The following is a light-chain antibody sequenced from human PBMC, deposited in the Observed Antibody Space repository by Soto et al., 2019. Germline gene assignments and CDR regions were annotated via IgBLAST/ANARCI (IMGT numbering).Light chain of an antibody. CDR3: QQYGSSGT. CDR1: QSVSNNY. Sequence: EIVLTQSPGTLSLSPGERATLSCRASQSVSNNYLAWYQQKPGQAPRLLIYGASNRATGIPDRFSGSGSETGFTLTISRLEPEDFVVYYCQQYGSSGTFGQGTKVDIK. J-gene: IGKJ1*01. V-gene: IGKV3-20*01. CDR2: GAS.